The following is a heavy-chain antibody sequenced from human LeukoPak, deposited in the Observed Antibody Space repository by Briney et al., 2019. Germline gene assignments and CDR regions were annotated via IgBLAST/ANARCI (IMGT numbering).Heavy chain of an antibody. CDR2: ISGSGHDI. J-gene: IGHJ5*01. D-gene: IGHD6-6*01. CDR3: TRDPRHFDS. V-gene: IGHV3-11*04. Sequence: PGGSLTLSCAASGFTFSDSYMTWVRQAPGEGVEWVAYISGSGHDINYSDSVKGRFTISRDNAKNSLYLQMSSLRVEDTAVYYCTRDPRHFDSCGQGTLVTVSS. CDR1: GFTFSDSY.